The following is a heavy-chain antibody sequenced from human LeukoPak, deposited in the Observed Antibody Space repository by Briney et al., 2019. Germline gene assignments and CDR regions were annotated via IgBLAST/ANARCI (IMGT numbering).Heavy chain of an antibody. V-gene: IGHV4-34*01. J-gene: IGHJ4*02. CDR2: INHSGST. D-gene: IGHD6-13*01. CDR3: ARRDSAAGLRTFDY. Sequence: PSETLSLTCAVYGGSFSGYYWSWIRQPPGKGLEWIGEINHSGSTNYNPSLKSRVTISVDTSKNQFSLKLSSVTAADTAVYYCARRDSAAGLRTFDYWGQGTLVTVSS. CDR1: GGSFSGYY.